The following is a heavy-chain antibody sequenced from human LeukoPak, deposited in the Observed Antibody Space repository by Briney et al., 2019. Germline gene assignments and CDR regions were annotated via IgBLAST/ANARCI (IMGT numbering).Heavy chain of an antibody. Sequence: GGSLRLSCAASGFTFNSHWMNWVRQAPGKGLEWVGFHRSKAYGGTTEYAASVKGRFTISRDDSKSIAYLQMNSLKTEDTAVYYCSRDQTPYYWGQGTLVTVSS. J-gene: IGHJ4*02. V-gene: IGHV3-49*04. CDR1: GFTFNSHW. CDR2: HRSKAYGGTT. CDR3: SRDQTPYY.